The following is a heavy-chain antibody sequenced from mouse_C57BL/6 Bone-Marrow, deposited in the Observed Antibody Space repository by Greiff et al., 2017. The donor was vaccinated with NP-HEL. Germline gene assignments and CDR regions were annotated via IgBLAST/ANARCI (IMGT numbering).Heavy chain of an antibody. D-gene: IGHD2-1*01. Sequence: EVQLVESGGGLVKPGGSLKLSCAASGFTFSSYAMSWVRQTPEKRLEWVATISDGGSYTYYPENVKGRFTISRDNAKNNLYLQMSRLKSDDTAMYYCARYGNALDYWGQGTLVTVSA. J-gene: IGHJ3*01. V-gene: IGHV5-4*01. CDR2: ISDGGSYT. CDR1: GFTFSSYA. CDR3: ARYGNALDY.